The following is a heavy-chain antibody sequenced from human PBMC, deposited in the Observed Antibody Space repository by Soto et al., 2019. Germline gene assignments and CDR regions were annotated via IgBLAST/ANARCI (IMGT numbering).Heavy chain of an antibody. CDR3: AKEHPEDHYYYYYGMDV. CDR2: ISSSSSYI. V-gene: IGHV3-21*01. J-gene: IGHJ6*02. Sequence: PGGSLRLSCAASGFTFSSYSMNWVRQAPGKGLEWVSSISSSSSYICYADSVKGRFTISRDNAKNSLYLQMNSLRAEDTAVYYCAKEHPEDHYYYYYGMDVWGQGTTVTVSS. CDR1: GFTFSSYS.